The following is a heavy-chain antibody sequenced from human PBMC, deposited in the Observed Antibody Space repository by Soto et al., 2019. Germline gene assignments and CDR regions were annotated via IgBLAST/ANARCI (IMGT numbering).Heavy chain of an antibody. D-gene: IGHD2-8*01. CDR3: ARVPDLNYCTKTSCLYYFDY. CDR1: GYTFTSYG. J-gene: IGHJ4*02. V-gene: IGHV1-18*01. CDR2: ISAYNGKT. Sequence: ASVKVSCKASGYTFTSYGISWVRQAPGQGLEWMGWISAYNGKTNYAQKLQGRVTITTDTSTSTAYMELSSLRAEDTAVYYCARVPDLNYCTKTSCLYYFDYWGQGALVTVSS.